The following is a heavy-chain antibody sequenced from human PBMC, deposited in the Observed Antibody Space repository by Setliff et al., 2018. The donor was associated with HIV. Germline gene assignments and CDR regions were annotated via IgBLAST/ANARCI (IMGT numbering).Heavy chain of an antibody. CDR3: AREELRGTKVFDI. D-gene: IGHD3-10*01. CDR2: INPSSGST. CDR1: GYTFTSYY. Sequence: ASVKVSCKASGYTFTSYYMHWVRQAPGQGLEWMGIINPSSGSTTYAQKFQGRVTMTRDTSTSTVYMELSRVRSDDTAVYYCAREELRGTKVFDIWGQGTMVTVSS. J-gene: IGHJ3*02. V-gene: IGHV1-46*01.